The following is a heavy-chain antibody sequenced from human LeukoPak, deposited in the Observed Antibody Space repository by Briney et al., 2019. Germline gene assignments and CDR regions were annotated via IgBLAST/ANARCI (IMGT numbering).Heavy chain of an antibody. CDR2: TKQDGSEI. D-gene: IGHD6-6*01. J-gene: IGHJ4*02. CDR3: TRDEDFYSSSSDY. V-gene: IGHV3-7*01. CDR1: GFTLSQYW. Sequence: GGSLRLSCALSGFTLSQYWMSWVRQAPGKGLEWVANTKQDGSEIHYVDSVKGRFTISRDNAKNSLYLQMNSLRAEDTAVYYCTRDEDFYSSSSDYWGQGTLVTVSS.